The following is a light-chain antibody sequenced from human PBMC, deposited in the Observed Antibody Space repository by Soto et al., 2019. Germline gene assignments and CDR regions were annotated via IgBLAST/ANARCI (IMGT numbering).Light chain of an antibody. CDR2: AAS. Sequence: DIQMTQSPSTLSASVGDTVTITCRASQNINRWLAWYQQRPGKAPNLLIYAASTLQSGVPSRFSGSGSGTDFTLTISSLQPEDSATYYCLQTYSSHHTFGQGTELEIK. J-gene: IGKJ2*01. V-gene: IGKV1-39*01. CDR1: QNINRW. CDR3: LQTYSSHHT.